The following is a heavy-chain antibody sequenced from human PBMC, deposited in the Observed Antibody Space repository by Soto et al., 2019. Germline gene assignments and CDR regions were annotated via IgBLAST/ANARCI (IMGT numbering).Heavy chain of an antibody. D-gene: IGHD3-3*01. Sequence: GGSLRLSCAASGFTFSSYWMSWVRQAPGKGLEWVANIKQDGSEKYYVDSVKGRFTISRDNAKNSLYLQMNSLRAEDTAVYYCAREQLEGTYYMDVWGKGTTVTVSS. CDR3: AREQLEGTYYMDV. J-gene: IGHJ6*03. V-gene: IGHV3-7*01. CDR1: GFTFSSYW. CDR2: IKQDGSEK.